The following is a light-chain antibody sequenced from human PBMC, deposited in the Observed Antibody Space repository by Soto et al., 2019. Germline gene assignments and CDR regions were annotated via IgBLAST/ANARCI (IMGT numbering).Light chain of an antibody. CDR3: SSFAGGNSYV. J-gene: IGLJ1*01. CDR1: SSDVGGYNY. Sequence: QSALTQPASVSGSPGQSITISCTGTSSDVGGYNYVSWYQQHPGKAPKLMIYEVTKRPSGVPDRFSGSKSGDTASLTVSGLQGEDEADYYCSSFAGGNSYVFGTGTKLTVL. CDR2: EVT. V-gene: IGLV2-8*01.